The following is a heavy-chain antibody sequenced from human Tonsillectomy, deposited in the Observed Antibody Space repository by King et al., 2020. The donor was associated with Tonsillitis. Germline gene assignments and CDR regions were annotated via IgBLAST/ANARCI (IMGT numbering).Heavy chain of an antibody. V-gene: IGHV3-9*01. D-gene: IGHD2-2*01. Sequence: VQLVESGGGLVQPGRSLRLSCAASGFTFDDYAMHWVRQVSGKGLEWVSGISWNSGSIDYADSVKGRFTISRDNAKNSLYLQMNSLRAEDTAFYYCAKEIPGQTSPTLYFDYWGRGTLVTVSS. J-gene: IGHJ4*02. CDR2: ISWNSGSI. CDR1: GFTFDDYA. CDR3: AKEIPGQTSPTLYFDY.